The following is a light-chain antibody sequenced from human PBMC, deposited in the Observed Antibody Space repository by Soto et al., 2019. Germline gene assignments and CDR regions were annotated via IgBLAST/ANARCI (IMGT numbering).Light chain of an antibody. Sequence: DIQMTQSPSSLSASVGDRVTITCRASQSIDGWLAWYQQKPGKAPKLLIYRASSLDSGVSSRFSGSGSETDFTLTISRLQPDDFATYYCQSYNTYSRTFGQGTKVDIK. J-gene: IGKJ1*01. CDR1: QSIDGW. CDR3: QSYNTYSRT. CDR2: RAS. V-gene: IGKV1-5*03.